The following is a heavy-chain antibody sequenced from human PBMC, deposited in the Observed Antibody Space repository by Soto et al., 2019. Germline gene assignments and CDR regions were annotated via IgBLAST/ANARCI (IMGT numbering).Heavy chain of an antibody. J-gene: IGHJ4*02. Sequence: GGSLRLSCAASGFIFSNFAMYWVRRAPGKGLEWVSSIRQSGDRSSYADSAKGRFTISRDNSKNTLYLQMNGLRLDDTPVYYCVTAVRTRLDNWGPGTLVTVSS. CDR2: IRQSGDRS. D-gene: IGHD3-10*01. CDR3: VTAVRTRLDN. CDR1: GFIFSNFA. V-gene: IGHV3-23*01.